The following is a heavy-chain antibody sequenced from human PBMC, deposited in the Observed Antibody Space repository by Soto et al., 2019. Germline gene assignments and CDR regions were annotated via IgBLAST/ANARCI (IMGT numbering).Heavy chain of an antibody. J-gene: IGHJ4*02. CDR1: GYSISSGYY. CDR3: ARGKLEASDY. V-gene: IGHV4-38-2*01. Sequence: SETLSLTCAVSGYSISSGYYWGWIRQPPGKGLEWIGSIYHSGSTYYNPSLKSRVTISVDTSKNQFSLKLSSVTAADTAVYYCARGKLEASDYWGQGTLVTVS. D-gene: IGHD1-1*01. CDR2: IYHSGST.